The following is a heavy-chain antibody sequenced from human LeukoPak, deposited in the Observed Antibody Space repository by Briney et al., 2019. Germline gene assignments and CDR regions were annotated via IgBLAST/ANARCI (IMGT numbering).Heavy chain of an antibody. Sequence: PSETLSLTCTVSGYSISSGYYWGWIRQPPGKGLEWIGTIFHNGSTYYNPSLTSRVTISMDTSKNQFSLKLSSVTAADTAVYYCARERGDNWNVGPWGQGTLVTVSS. J-gene: IGHJ5*02. CDR1: GYSISSGYY. CDR2: IFHNGST. CDR3: ARERGDNWNVGP. D-gene: IGHD1-20*01. V-gene: IGHV4-38-2*02.